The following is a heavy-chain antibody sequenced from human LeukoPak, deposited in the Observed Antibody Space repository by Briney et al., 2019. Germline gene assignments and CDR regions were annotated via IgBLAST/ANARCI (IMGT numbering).Heavy chain of an antibody. CDR3: ARDTLIYGSGVNWFDP. J-gene: IGHJ5*02. CDR2: ISEDGRNK. D-gene: IGHD3-10*01. CDR1: GFTFGSYP. V-gene: IGHV3-30*04. Sequence: PGGSLRLSCAASGFTFGSYPMHWVRQAPGKGLEWVAVISEDGRNKYYADSVKGRFTISRDKSKNTLYLQMHSLRPEDTAVYYCARDTLIYGSGVNWFDPWGQGTLVTVSS.